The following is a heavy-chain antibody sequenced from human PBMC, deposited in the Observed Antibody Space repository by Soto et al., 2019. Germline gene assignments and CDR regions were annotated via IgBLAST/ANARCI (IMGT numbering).Heavy chain of an antibody. CDR1: GFTFSSYA. CDR2: ITSDGRT. V-gene: IGHV3-23*01. CDR3: AKDYSTVTTDPLSVVLFDY. Sequence: PGGSLRLSCAASGFTFSSYAMSWVRQAPGKGLEWVSIITSDGRTYYADSVKGRFTISRDNSKNTVYLQMNSLRAEDTAVYYCAKDYSTVTTDPLSVVLFDYWGQGAQVTVSS. D-gene: IGHD4-17*01. J-gene: IGHJ4*02.